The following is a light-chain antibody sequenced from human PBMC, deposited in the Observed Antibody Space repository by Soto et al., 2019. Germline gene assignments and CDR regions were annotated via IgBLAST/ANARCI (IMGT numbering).Light chain of an antibody. J-gene: IGKJ1*01. CDR3: QQYSLWPRT. CDR1: QSVSSN. Sequence: EIVMTQSPATLSVSPGKRATLSCRASQSVSSNLAWYQQRPGQAPRLLIYGASTRATGIPARFSGSGSGTEFTLTITSLQSEDFALYYCQQYSLWPRTFGQGTKVEIK. CDR2: GAS. V-gene: IGKV3-15*01.